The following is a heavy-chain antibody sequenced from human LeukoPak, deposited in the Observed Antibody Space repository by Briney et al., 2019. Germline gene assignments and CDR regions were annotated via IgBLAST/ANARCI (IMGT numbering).Heavy chain of an antibody. D-gene: IGHD2-2*01. CDR3: ARGSSIHVLLYHYYYMDV. Sequence: ASVKVSCKASGYSSTNYGISWVRQAPGQGLEWMGWINPSSGRTNYAQNFQDRVAMTRDTPISTAYMELSSLRSDDTAVYYCARGSSIHVLLYHYYYMDVWGKGTTVAVSS. CDR1: GYSSTNYG. J-gene: IGHJ6*03. V-gene: IGHV1-2*02. CDR2: INPSSGRT.